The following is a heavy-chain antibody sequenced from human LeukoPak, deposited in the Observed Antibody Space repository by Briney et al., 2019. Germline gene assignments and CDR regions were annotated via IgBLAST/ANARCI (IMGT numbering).Heavy chain of an antibody. Sequence: SETPSLTCTVSGGSISSHYWSWIRQPPGKGLEWIGYIYYSGGTNYNPSLKSRVTISVDTSKNQFSLKLSSVTAADTAVYYCARGTTYYDFWSGYSLGYYYYYMDVWGKGTTVTVSS. CDR2: IYYSGGT. V-gene: IGHV4-59*11. CDR1: GGSISSHY. D-gene: IGHD3-3*01. J-gene: IGHJ6*03. CDR3: ARGTTYYDFWSGYSLGYYYYYMDV.